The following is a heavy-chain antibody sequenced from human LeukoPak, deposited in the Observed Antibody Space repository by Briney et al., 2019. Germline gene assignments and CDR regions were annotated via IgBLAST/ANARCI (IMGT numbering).Heavy chain of an antibody. Sequence: GASVKVSCKASGGTFSSYAISWLRQAPGQGLEWMGGIIPIFGTANYAQKFQGRVTITADESTSTAYMELSSLRSEDTAVYYCAREDRVGATIDYWGQGTLVTVSS. CDR2: IIPIFGTA. CDR1: GGTFSSYA. J-gene: IGHJ4*02. CDR3: AREDRVGATIDY. D-gene: IGHD1-26*01. V-gene: IGHV1-69*13.